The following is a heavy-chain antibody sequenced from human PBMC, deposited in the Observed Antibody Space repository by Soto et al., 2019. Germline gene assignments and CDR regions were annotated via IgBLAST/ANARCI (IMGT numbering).Heavy chain of an antibody. J-gene: IGHJ4*01. CDR1: GGAIRRGGSH. Sequence: SATLSLTCNVSGGAIRRGGSHWVWIRQHPEKGLDWIGHVYSTGSVFYNPSLETRVDISLEKSNDCCSLQLTSVTAADRAISCCAKNPNHLGQYTGYEGGGHGTLVTVS. D-gene: IGHD3-16*01. V-gene: IGHV4-31*03. CDR3: AKNPNHLGQYTGYEG. CDR2: VYSTGSV.